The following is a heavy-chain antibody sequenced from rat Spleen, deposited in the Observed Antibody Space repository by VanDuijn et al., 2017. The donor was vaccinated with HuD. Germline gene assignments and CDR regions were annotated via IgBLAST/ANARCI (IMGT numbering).Heavy chain of an antibody. J-gene: IGHJ2*01. CDR3: ARTYRYKIDC. D-gene: IGHD1-5*01. V-gene: IGHV2-32*01. Sequence: QVQLKEPGPGLVKPSETLSLTCTVSGFSLTSYHVSWVRQPPGKGLEWMGVIWGDGSTAYNSALKSRLSISRDTSKSQVFLKMNSLQTEDTATYYCARTYRYKIDCWGQGVMVTLSS. CDR1: GFSLTSYH. CDR2: IWGDGST.